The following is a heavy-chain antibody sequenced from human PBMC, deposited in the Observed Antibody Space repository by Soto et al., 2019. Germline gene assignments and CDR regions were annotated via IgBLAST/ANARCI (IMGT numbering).Heavy chain of an antibody. CDR3: AHTMATGICDS. Sequence: QITLKEAGPTLVKPTQTLTLTCSFSGFSLITSGVGVGWIRQPPGKALEWLELSYWDDDTGYSTSLRSRLAITKDNYRHQVVLTIPNMDPADTGRYYCAHTMATGICDSWGQGTLVTVS. CDR2: SYWDDDT. CDR1: GFSLITSGVG. V-gene: IGHV2-5*02. J-gene: IGHJ4*02.